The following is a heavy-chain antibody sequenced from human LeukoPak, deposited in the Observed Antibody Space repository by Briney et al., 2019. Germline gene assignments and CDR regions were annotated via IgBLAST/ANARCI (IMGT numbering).Heavy chain of an antibody. D-gene: IGHD6-19*01. CDR1: GGSISSYY. J-gene: IGHJ4*02. Sequence: SETLSLTCTVSGGSISSYYWSWIRQPPGKGLEWIGYIYYSGSTNYNPSLKSRVTISVNTSKNQFSLKLSSVTAADTAVYYCARAWQWLVSPPLGFDYWGQGTLVTVSS. CDR2: IYYSGST. V-gene: IGHV4-59*01. CDR3: ARAWQWLVSPPLGFDY.